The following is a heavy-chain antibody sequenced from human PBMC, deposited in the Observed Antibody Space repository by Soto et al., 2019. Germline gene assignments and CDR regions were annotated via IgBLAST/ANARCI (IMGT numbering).Heavy chain of an antibody. Sequence: SETLSLTCAVYGGSFSGYYWSWIRQPPGKGLEWIGEINHSGSTNYNPSLKSRVTISVDTSKNQFSLKLSSVTAADTAVYYCARVRRGPDGYYGSGSYFTRYYYYYYGMDVWGQGTTVTVSS. CDR2: INHSGST. V-gene: IGHV4-34*01. D-gene: IGHD3-10*01. CDR3: ARVRRGPDGYYGSGSYFTRYYYYYYGMDV. CDR1: GGSFSGYY. J-gene: IGHJ6*02.